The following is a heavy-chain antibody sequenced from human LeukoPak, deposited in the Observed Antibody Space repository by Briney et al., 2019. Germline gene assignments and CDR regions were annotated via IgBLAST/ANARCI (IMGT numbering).Heavy chain of an antibody. J-gene: IGHJ4*02. Sequence: PGGSLRLSCAASGFTFSSYEMNWVRQAPGKGLEWVSYISSSGSTIYYADSVKGRFTISRDNAKNSLYLQMNSLRAEDTAVYYCAREGYYFESSGYYYVSNYFDYWGQGTLVTVSS. V-gene: IGHV3-48*03. CDR2: ISSSGSTI. D-gene: IGHD3-22*01. CDR3: AREGYYFESSGYYYVSNYFDY. CDR1: GFTFSSYE.